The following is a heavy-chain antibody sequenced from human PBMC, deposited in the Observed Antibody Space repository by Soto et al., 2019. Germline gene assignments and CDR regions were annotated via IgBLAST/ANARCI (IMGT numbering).Heavy chain of an antibody. D-gene: IGHD2-2*01. Sequence: SETLSLTCTVSGGSISGYYWSWIRQPPGKGLEWIGYIYYSGSTNYNPSLKSRVTISIDTSKNQFSLNLSSVTAADTAVYYCARSIVSAAAFDYWGQGTLVTVSS. CDR2: IYYSGST. J-gene: IGHJ4*02. V-gene: IGHV4-59*13. CDR3: ARSIVSAAAFDY. CDR1: GGSISGYY.